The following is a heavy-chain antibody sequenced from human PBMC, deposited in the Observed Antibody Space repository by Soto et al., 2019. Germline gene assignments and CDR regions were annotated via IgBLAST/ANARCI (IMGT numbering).Heavy chain of an antibody. CDR1: GGSFSGCY. D-gene: IGHD3-22*01. V-gene: IGHV4-34*01. CDR2: INHSGST. CDR3: ARYERYYYDRTLDYYYGMDV. J-gene: IGHJ6*02. Sequence: PSETLSLTCAVYGGSFSGCYWSWMRQPPGKGLEWIGEINHSGSTNYNPSLKSRVTISVETSKNQFSLKLSSVTAADTAVYYCARYERYYYDRTLDYYYGMDVWGQGTTVTVS.